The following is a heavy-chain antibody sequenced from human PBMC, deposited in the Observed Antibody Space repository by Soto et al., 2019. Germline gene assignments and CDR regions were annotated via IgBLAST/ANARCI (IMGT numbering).Heavy chain of an antibody. Sequence: ASVKFSCKASGYPFTGPYIYWVRQAPGQGLEWMGWINPSSGGTEFAEKFQGRVTVTRDTSIRTVFLELNSLTSDDTGVYFCARDFRTYSYGVDVWGQGTAVTVSS. D-gene: IGHD5-18*01. CDR1: GYPFTGPY. V-gene: IGHV1-2*02. CDR3: ARDFRTYSYGVDV. CDR2: INPSSGGT. J-gene: IGHJ6*02.